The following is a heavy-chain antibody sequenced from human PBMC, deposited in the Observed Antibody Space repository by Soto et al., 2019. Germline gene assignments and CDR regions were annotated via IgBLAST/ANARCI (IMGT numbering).Heavy chain of an antibody. CDR1: GGSISSSSYY. CDR2: IYYSGST. Sequence: SETLSLTCTVSGGSISSSSYYWGWIRQPPGKGLEWIGSIYYSGSTYYNPPLKGRVTISVDTSKNQFSLKLSSVTAADTAVYYCAIPYSSSGDPNYYYYYMDVWGKGTTVTVSS. CDR3: AIPYSSSGDPNYYYYYMDV. V-gene: IGHV4-39*01. D-gene: IGHD6-13*01. J-gene: IGHJ6*03.